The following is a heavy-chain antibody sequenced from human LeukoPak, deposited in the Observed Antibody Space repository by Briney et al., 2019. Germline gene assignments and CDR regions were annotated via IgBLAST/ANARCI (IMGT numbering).Heavy chain of an antibody. Sequence: GGSLRLSCAASGFTFSSYYMAWVRQAPGKGLEWVSSINGGGGSTYYADSVKGRLTISRDNSKNTLYLQMSSLRAEDTAVYYCVKDEPGSSWYNWGQGTLVTVSS. CDR1: GFTFSSYY. CDR3: VKDEPGSSWYN. V-gene: IGHV3-23*01. CDR2: INGGGGST. J-gene: IGHJ4*02. D-gene: IGHD6-13*01.